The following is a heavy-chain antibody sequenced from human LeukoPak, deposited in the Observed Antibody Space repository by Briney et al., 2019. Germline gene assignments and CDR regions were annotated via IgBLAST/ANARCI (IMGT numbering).Heavy chain of an antibody. Sequence: GGSLRLSCAASGFTFSSYWMSWVRQAPGKELEWVANIKQDGSEKYYVDSVKGRFTISRDNAKNSLYLQMNSLRAEDTAVYYCARVETNYYYYGMDVWGQGTTVTVSS. V-gene: IGHV3-7*01. CDR3: ARVETNYYYYGMDV. J-gene: IGHJ6*02. D-gene: IGHD1-1*01. CDR2: IKQDGSEK. CDR1: GFTFSSYW.